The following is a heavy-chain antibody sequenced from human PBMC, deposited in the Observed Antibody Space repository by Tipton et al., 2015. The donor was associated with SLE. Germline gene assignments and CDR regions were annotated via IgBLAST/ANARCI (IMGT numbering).Heavy chain of an antibody. V-gene: IGHV4-34*01. CDR1: GGSFSGYY. Sequence: TLSLTCAVYGGSFSGYYWSWIRQHPGKGLEWIGYIYYSGSTYYNPSLKSRVTISVDTSKNQFSLKLSSVTAADTAVYYCARGDGYNFDYWGQGTLVTVSS. J-gene: IGHJ4*02. CDR2: IYYSGST. CDR3: ARGDGYNFDY. D-gene: IGHD5-24*01.